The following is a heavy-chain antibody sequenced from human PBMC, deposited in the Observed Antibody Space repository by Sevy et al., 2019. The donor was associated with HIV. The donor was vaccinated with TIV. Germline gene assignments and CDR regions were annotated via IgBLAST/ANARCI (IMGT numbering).Heavy chain of an antibody. J-gene: IGHJ4*02. V-gene: IGHV1-18*01. Sequence: ASVKVSCKASGYTFTIYGISWVRQAPEQGLEWMGWISAYSGNTNYAQNLQGRVTMTTDTSTTTAYMELRSLRFDDTAVYYCARTSSYGSVHYFDYWGQGTLVTVSS. D-gene: IGHD3-10*01. CDR3: ARTSSYGSVHYFDY. CDR1: GYTFTIYG. CDR2: ISAYSGNT.